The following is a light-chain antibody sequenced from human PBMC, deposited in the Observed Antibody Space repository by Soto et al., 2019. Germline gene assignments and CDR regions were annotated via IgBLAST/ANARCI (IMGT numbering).Light chain of an antibody. CDR2: DAS. CDR3: QHYDNLPLT. CDR1: HDISNY. J-gene: IGKJ4*01. Sequence: DIQMTQSPSSLSASVGDRVTITCQASHDISNYLNWYQQKPGKAPKLLIYDASTLETGVPSRFSGSGSGTDFTFTISSLQPEDIATYFCQHYDNLPLTFGGGTKVEIK. V-gene: IGKV1-33*01.